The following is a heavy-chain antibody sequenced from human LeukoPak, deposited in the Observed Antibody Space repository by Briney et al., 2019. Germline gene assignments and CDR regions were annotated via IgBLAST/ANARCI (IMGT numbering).Heavy chain of an antibody. CDR2: INHSGST. CDR3: ARDQYDFWSGYVN. Sequence: SETLSLTCAVYGGSFSGYYWSWIRQPPGKGLEWIGEINHSGSTNYNPSLKSRVTISVDKSKNQFSLKLSSVTAADTAVYYCARDQYDFWSGYVNWGQGTLVTVSS. D-gene: IGHD3-3*01. J-gene: IGHJ4*02. CDR1: GGSFSGYY. V-gene: IGHV4-34*01.